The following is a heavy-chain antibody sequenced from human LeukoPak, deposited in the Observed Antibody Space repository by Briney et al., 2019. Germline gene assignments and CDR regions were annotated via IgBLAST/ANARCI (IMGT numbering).Heavy chain of an antibody. Sequence: GGSLRLSCAASGFTFSGYAMSWVRQAPGKGLEWVSVISGSGGSTYYADSVKGRFTISRDNAKNSLYLQMNSVRAEDTAVYFCARGGVDHYGSGTYYLMYYFDHWGQGALVTVSS. CDR2: ISGSGGST. CDR3: ARGGVDHYGSGTYYLMYYFDH. CDR1: GFTFSGYA. J-gene: IGHJ4*02. D-gene: IGHD3-10*01. V-gene: IGHV3-23*01.